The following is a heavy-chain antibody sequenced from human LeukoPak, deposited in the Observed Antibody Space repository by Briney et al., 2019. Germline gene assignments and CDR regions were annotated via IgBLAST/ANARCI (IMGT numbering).Heavy chain of an antibody. D-gene: IGHD2-15*01. Sequence: SETLSLTCAVYGGSFSGYYWSWIRQPPGKGLEWIGEINHSGSTNCNPSLKSRVTISVDTSKNQFSLKLSSVTAADTAVYYCARDKGYCSGGSCFFDYWGQGTLVTVSS. V-gene: IGHV4-34*01. CDR2: INHSGST. CDR3: ARDKGYCSGGSCFFDY. CDR1: GGSFSGYY. J-gene: IGHJ4*02.